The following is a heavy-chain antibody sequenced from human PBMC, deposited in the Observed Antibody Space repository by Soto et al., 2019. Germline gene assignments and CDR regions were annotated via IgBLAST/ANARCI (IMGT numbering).Heavy chain of an antibody. J-gene: IGHJ4*02. CDR3: AHRAVAGTYFFDY. CDR2: IYWDDDK. Sequence: QITLKESGHALVKPTQTLTLTCTLSGFSLNNSGVGVGWIRQPPGKTLEWLSMIYWDDDKRYSPSLRTRLTITEDTPRNKVVLTMTDMDPADTAKYYCAHRAVAGTYFFDYWGQGVLVTVSS. CDR1: GFSLNNSGVG. D-gene: IGHD6-19*01. V-gene: IGHV2-5*02.